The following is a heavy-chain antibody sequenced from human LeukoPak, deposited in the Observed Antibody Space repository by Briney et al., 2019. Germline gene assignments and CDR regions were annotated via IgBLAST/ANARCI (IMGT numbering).Heavy chain of an antibody. J-gene: IGHJ4*02. Sequence: PSETLCLTCTVSGCTTSSYYWSWIRQPPGKGLEWIGEINHSGSTNYNPCLMSRVTISVDTSKNQFSLKLSSVTAADTAVYYCARGIQPSSDFDYWGQGTLVTVSS. CDR3: ARGIQPSSDFDY. D-gene: IGHD5-18*01. CDR2: INHSGST. V-gene: IGHV4-34*01. CDR1: GCTTSSYY.